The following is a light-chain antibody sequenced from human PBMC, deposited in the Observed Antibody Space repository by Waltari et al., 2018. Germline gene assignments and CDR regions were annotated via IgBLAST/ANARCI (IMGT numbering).Light chain of an antibody. CDR2: GAS. Sequence: ELVLTQSPGTLSLSPGERATLSCRASQSVSSSYLAWYQQKLGQALRLVISGASSRATGIPDRFSGRETGTDFTLTISRLEPEDFAVYYCQQYGSSPRTFGQGTKVEIK. V-gene: IGKV3-20*01. CDR1: QSVSSSY. J-gene: IGKJ1*01. CDR3: QQYGSSPRT.